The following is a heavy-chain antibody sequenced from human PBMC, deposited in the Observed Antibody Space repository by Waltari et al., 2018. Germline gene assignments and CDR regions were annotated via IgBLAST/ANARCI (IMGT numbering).Heavy chain of an antibody. CDR1: GFTFRNYG. D-gene: IGHD2-2*01. Sequence: VQLVESGGELVQPGRSLRLPCGDSGFTFRNYGINWVRQAPEKGLEWVSSITSDGSGTYYADTVKGRFTTSRDNSNNTVFLQMNSVGVEDTALYYCAKHQLLQAYYYSMDVWGKGTTVTVSS. J-gene: IGHJ6*03. V-gene: IGHV3-23*04. CDR2: ITSDGSGT. CDR3: AKHQLLQAYYYSMDV.